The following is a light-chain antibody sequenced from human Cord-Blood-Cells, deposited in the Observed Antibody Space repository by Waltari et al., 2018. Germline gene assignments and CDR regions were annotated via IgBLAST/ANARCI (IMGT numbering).Light chain of an antibody. CDR3: SSYTSSSTQV. V-gene: IGLV2-14*01. CDR2: EFS. CDR1: TRDAGGYNY. J-gene: IGLJ2*01. Sequence: SALTQPASVSGSPGQSTTISCTGTTRDAGGYNYVSWYQQPPGKAPKLMIYEFSNRPSWVANRSSGSKSGNTASLTISALQAEDEADYYCSSYTSSSTQVFGGGTKLTVL.